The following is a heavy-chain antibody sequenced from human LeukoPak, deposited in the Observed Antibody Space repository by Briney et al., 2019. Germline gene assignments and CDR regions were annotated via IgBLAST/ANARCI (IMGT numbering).Heavy chain of an antibody. D-gene: IGHD3-10*01. Sequence: GGSLRLSCAASGFTFSSYAMSWVRQAPGKGLEWVSAISGSGGSTYYADSVKGRFTISRDNSKNTLYLQMNSLRAEDTAVYYCAKEGTVVRGVTIDYFDYWGQGTLVTVSS. CDR3: AKEGTVVRGVTIDYFDY. CDR2: ISGSGGST. CDR1: GFTFSSYA. J-gene: IGHJ4*02. V-gene: IGHV3-23*01.